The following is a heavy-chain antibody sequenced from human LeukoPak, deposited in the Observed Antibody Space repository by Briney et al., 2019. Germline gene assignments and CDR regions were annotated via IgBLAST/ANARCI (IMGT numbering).Heavy chain of an antibody. V-gene: IGHV3-11*04. D-gene: IGHD3-22*01. CDR1: GFTFSDDY. J-gene: IGHJ4*02. CDR3: ARVVRLLYYDSSGGAEYFDY. Sequence: GGSLRLSCAASGFTFSDDYMSWIRQAPGKGLEWVSYISSSGSTISYADSVKGGFPISRDHAKNSLYLQMNSLSAEGTAVYYCARVVRLLYYDSSGGAEYFDYWGQGTLVTVSS. CDR2: ISSSGSTI.